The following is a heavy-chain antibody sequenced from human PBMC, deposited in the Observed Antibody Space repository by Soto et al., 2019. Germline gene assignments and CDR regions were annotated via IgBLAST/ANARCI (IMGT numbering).Heavy chain of an antibody. Sequence: SETLSLTCTVSGGSISGYYWSWIRQPPGKGLEWIGNVYYSGGAKYNPSVKRRVSISVDTSKNQFSLNLSSVTAADTAVYYCASPRQGNYDFLSGYYALDYWSQGTLVTVSS. V-gene: IGHV4-59*01. CDR2: VYYSGGA. CDR3: ASPRQGNYDFLSGYYALDY. D-gene: IGHD3-3*01. CDR1: GGSISGYY. J-gene: IGHJ4*02.